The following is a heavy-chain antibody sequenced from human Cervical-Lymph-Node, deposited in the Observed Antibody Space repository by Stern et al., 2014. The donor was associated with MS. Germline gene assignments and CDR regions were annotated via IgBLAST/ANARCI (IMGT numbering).Heavy chain of an antibody. V-gene: IGHV2-5*02. CDR2: LFWDDDK. CDR1: GVSLSTSGVN. Sequence: QVTLKESGPTLVKPTQTLTLTCSFSGVSLSTSGVNVGWFRQPPGKALEWLGFLFWDDDKRYRPPLKTRLTITKHASENQVVLTMTNVDPLDTATYYCAHRRVQSDAWPTTFDYWGPGTLVTVSS. J-gene: IGHJ4*02. D-gene: IGHD1-1*01. CDR3: AHRRVQSDAWPTTFDY.